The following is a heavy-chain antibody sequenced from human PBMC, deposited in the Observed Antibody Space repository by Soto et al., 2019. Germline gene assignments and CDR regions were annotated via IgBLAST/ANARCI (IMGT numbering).Heavy chain of an antibody. CDR3: ARGMGDPSPVPHWFDP. Sequence: EVRLVESGGDLVQPGGSLRLSCAASGFTFGNYGINWVRQAPGKGLEWISYISRNGDTTYYAESVKGRFTISRDNAKDSLHLQMNNLTPDDTAVYYCARGMGDPSPVPHWFDPWGQGTLVTVAS. CDR2: ISRNGDTT. D-gene: IGHD2-21*01. V-gene: IGHV3-48*03. CDR1: GFTFGNYG. J-gene: IGHJ5*02.